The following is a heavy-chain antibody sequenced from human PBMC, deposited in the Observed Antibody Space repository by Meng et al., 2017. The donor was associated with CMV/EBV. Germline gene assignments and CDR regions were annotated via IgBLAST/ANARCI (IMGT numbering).Heavy chain of an antibody. CDR1: GGSFSSGDYY. D-gene: IGHD1-14*01. V-gene: IGHV4-30-4*08. CDR2: IYYSAST. CDR3: AREAVNRFDY. Sequence: QVQWPDPGQALVNPSQTRSLSGAVSGGSFSSGDYYCAWNRQPWGKGLERSGYIYYSASTYYNPSIKSRVTISVDTLKNQSALELSTVTDACAAVYYCAREAVNRFDYWGQGTLVTVSS. J-gene: IGHJ4*02.